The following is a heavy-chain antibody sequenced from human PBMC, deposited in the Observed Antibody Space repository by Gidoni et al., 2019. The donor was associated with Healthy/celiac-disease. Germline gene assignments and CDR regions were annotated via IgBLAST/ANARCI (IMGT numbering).Heavy chain of an antibody. CDR2: IYPGDSDT. D-gene: IGHD2-15*01. V-gene: IGHV5-51*01. Sequence: EVQLVQSGAEVKTPGESLKISCTGSGYSFTSYWTGWVRQIPGKGLAWMGIIYPGDSDTRYSPSFQGQVTISADKSISTAYLQWSSLKASDTAMYYCARHWETTGYCSGDRCYDKNYYYGMDVWGQGTTVTVSS. CDR1: GYSFTSYW. J-gene: IGHJ6*02. CDR3: ARHWETTGYCSGDRCYDKNYYYGMDV.